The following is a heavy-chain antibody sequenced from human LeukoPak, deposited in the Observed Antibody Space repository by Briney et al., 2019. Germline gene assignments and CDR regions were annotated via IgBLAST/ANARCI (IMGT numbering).Heavy chain of an antibody. CDR3: ARGGVDTAMARVYFDY. D-gene: IGHD5-18*01. V-gene: IGHV1-46*01. J-gene: IGHJ4*02. Sequence: ASLKVSCKASRYTFTSYYTHWVRQAPGQGREWVGIINPSGGSTSYEQKFQGIVTMTRDTSKSTVYMEPSSLRSEDTGVYYCARGGVDTAMARVYFDYWGQGTLVTVSS. CDR2: INPSGGST. CDR1: RYTFTSYY.